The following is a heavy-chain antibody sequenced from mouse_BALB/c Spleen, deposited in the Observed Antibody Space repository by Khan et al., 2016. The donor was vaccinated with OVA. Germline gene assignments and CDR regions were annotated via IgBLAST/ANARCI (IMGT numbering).Heavy chain of an antibody. Sequence: QIQLVQSGPELKKPGETVRISCQASGYTFTTARMQWVQKMPGKGLKWIGWINTHSGVPKYAEDFKGRFAFSLETSASTVYLQITNLKNEDTATYFCARGGAAYYRNDGGAMDDWGQGTSVTVSS. D-gene: IGHD2-14*01. CDR3: ARGGAAYYRNDGGAMDD. CDR2: INTHSGVP. V-gene: IGHV9-4*02. CDR1: GYTFTTAR. J-gene: IGHJ4*01.